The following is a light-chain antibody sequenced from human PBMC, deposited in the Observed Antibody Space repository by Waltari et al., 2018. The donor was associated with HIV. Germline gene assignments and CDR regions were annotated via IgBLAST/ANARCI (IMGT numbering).Light chain of an antibody. CDR1: SSTFGNDF. Sequence: QSVLTQPPSVSAAPGQKVTISCSVSSTFGNDFVSWYQHLPGSAPKLLIYDNNKRPSGISVRVSGSKSGTSATLGITGLQTGDEADYYCGTWDASLSVGVFGGGTKLTVL. V-gene: IGLV1-51*01. J-gene: IGLJ3*02. CDR3: GTWDASLSVGV. CDR2: DNN.